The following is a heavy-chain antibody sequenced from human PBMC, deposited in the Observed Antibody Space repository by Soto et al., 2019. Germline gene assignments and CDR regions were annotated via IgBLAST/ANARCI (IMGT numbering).Heavy chain of an antibody. J-gene: IGHJ4*02. CDR3: ARADYYGSSGYHLDY. V-gene: IGHV1-46*01. CDR1: GYTFSNFY. Sequence: QVQLVQSGAEVKKPAASVKVSCKASGYTFSNFYIHWVRQAPGQGLEWMGIINPSGGSTSYAQKFQGRVTMTRDTSTSTVYMELSSLRSEDTAVHYCARADYYGSSGYHLDYWGQGTLVTVSS. D-gene: IGHD3-22*01. CDR2: INPSGGST.